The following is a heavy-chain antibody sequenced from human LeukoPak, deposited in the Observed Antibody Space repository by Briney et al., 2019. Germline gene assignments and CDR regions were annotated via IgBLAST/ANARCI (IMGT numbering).Heavy chain of an antibody. CDR2: IHYSRGA. D-gene: IGHD2-2*01. Sequence: PSETLSLTCTVSGGSISSPNYFWSWLRQHPGKGLEWIAYIHYSRGAYYNPSLESRVTTSVDSSKNQFSLKLSSVTAADTALYYCAREVDVPSTSDAFDIWGQGTMVTVSS. CDR3: AREVDVPSTSDAFDI. CDR1: GGSISSPNYF. V-gene: IGHV4-31*03. J-gene: IGHJ3*02.